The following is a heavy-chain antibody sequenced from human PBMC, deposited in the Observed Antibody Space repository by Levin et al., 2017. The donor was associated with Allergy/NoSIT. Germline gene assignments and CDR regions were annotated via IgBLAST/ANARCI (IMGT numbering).Heavy chain of an antibody. CDR1: GFTFSRYW. CDR3: VRDNGYGTPFDH. Sequence: SGGSLRLSCTGSGFTFSRYWIHWVRQDPGKELMWVSHIRNDGSRTGYAESVEGRFTISRDNAKNTVYLQMNSLRAEDTAVYYCVRDNGYGTPFDHWGQGALVTVSS. CDR2: IRNDGSRT. D-gene: IGHD5-18*01. V-gene: IGHV3-74*01. J-gene: IGHJ4*02.